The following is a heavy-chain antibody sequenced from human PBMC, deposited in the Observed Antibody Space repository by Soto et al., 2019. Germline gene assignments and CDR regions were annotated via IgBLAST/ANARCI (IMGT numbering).Heavy chain of an antibody. J-gene: IGHJ4*02. CDR1: GGSISSSSYY. V-gene: IGHV4-39*02. D-gene: IGHD6-13*01. CDR2: IYYSGNT. Sequence: LSLTCTVSGGSISSSSYYWGWIRQPPGKGLEWIGSIYYSGNTYYTPSLKSRVTISVDTSKNQFSLKLSSVTAADTAVYYCARDSITAAGAPDYWGQGTLVTVSS. CDR3: ARDSITAAGAPDY.